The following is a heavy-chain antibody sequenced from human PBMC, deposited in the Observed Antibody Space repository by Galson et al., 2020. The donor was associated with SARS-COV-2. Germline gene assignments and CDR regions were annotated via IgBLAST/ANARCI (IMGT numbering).Heavy chain of an antibody. D-gene: IGHD3-3*01. CDR3: AKEGSEFWSGYRSPLGY. Sequence: GSLRLSCAASGFTFSSYGMHWVRQAPGKGLEWVAAISYAGSNKYYADSVKGRFTISRDNSKNTLYLQMNSLRAEDTAVYYCAKEGSEFWSGYRSPLGYWGQGTLVTVSS. J-gene: IGHJ4*02. CDR1: GFTFSSYG. CDR2: ISYAGSNK. V-gene: IGHV3-30*18.